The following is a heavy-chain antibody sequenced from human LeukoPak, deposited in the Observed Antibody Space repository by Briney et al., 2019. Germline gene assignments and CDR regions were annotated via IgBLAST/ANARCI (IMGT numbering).Heavy chain of an antibody. CDR3: ARDHVVDGLVFDY. CDR1: GFTFSSHW. V-gene: IGHV3-7*01. J-gene: IGHJ4*02. Sequence: PTGGSLRLSCAASGFTFSSHWMSWVRQAPGKGLEWVANINQDGSEKYYVDSVKGRFTISRDNAKNSLYRQMNTLSPEDTAIYYCARDHVVDGLVFDYWGQGTLVTVSS. D-gene: IGHD2-15*01. CDR2: INQDGSEK.